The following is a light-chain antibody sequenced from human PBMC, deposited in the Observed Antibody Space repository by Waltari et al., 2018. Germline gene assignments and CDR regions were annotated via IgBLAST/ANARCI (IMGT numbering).Light chain of an antibody. V-gene: IGLV2-23*02. Sequence: QSALTQSASVSESPGQSITISCTGTSSDVGGYHFVPWYQQHPGKAPKLIIYDVTKRPSGVSDRFSGSKSGSTASLTISGLQAEDEADYYCCSYAGSTVLVFGGGTKVTVL. J-gene: IGLJ2*01. CDR3: CSYAGSTVLV. CDR1: SSDVGGYHF. CDR2: DVT.